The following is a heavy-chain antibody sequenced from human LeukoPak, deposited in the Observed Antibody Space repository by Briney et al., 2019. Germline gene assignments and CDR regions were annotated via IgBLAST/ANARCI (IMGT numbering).Heavy chain of an antibody. V-gene: IGHV1-18*01. J-gene: IGHJ3*02. D-gene: IGHD5-12*01. CDR3: ARDRPFEIVAHDAFDI. CDR1: GYTFTIYG. CDR2: ISAYNSNT. Sequence: GASVKVSCKASGYTFTIYGISWVRQAPGQGLEWMGWISAYNSNTNYVQKLQGRVTMTTDTSTSTAYMELRSLTSDDTAVYYCARDRPFEIVAHDAFDIWGQGTMVTVSA.